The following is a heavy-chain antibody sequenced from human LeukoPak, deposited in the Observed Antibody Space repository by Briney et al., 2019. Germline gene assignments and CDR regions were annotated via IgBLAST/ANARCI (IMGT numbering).Heavy chain of an antibody. J-gene: IGHJ3*02. Sequence: GGSLRLSCAASRFIFDDYAMHWVRQAPGKGLEWVSGISWNSGSIGYADSVKGRFTISRDNAKNSLYLQMNSLRAEDMALYYCAKDIAPKFYSSTSCYKGHAFDIWGQGTMVTVSS. V-gene: IGHV3-9*03. CDR3: AKDIAPKFYSSTSCYKGHAFDI. CDR2: ISWNSGSI. CDR1: RFIFDDYA. D-gene: IGHD2-2*02.